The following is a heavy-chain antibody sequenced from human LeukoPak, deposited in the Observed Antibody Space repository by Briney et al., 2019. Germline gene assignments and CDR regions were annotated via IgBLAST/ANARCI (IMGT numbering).Heavy chain of an antibody. CDR1: GFTFSSYA. D-gene: IGHD2-15*01. CDR3: AKDLAPALVGPVEYCSGGSCQPN. J-gene: IGHJ4*02. V-gene: IGHV3-23*01. CDR2: ISGSGGST. Sequence: GGSLRLSCAASGFTFSSYAMSWVRQAPGKGLEWVSAISGSGGSTYYADSVKGRFTISRDNSKNTLYLQMNSLRAEDTAVYYCAKDLAPALVGPVEYCSGGSCQPNWGQGTLVTVSS.